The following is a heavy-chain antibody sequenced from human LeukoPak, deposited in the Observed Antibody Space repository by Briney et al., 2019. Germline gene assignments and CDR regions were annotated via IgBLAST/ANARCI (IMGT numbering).Heavy chain of an antibody. CDR3: AKDPAGYCSGGSCYGVIDY. CDR2: ISGSGGST. J-gene: IGHJ4*02. V-gene: IGHV3-23*01. CDR1: GFTFSTYA. Sequence: PGESLRLSCAASGFTFSTYAMSWVRQAPGKGLEWVSAISGSGGSTYYADSVKGRFTISRDNSKNTLYLQMNSLRAEDTAVYYCAKDPAGYCSGGSCYGVIDYWGQGTLVTVSS. D-gene: IGHD2-15*01.